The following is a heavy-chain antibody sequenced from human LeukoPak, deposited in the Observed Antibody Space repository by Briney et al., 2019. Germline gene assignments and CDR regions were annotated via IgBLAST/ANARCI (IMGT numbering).Heavy chain of an antibody. CDR1: GFTFSSYS. V-gene: IGHV3-21*01. D-gene: IGHD3-22*01. J-gene: IGHJ4*02. CDR3: ARVRRDYYDSGGYYFVPWRSSSFDY. Sequence: GGSLRLSCAASGFTFSSYSMNWVRQAPGKGLEWVSSISSSSSYIYYADSVKGRFTISRDNAKNSLYLQMNSLRAEDTAVYYCARVRRDYYDSGGYYFVPWRSSSFDYWGQGTLVTVSS. CDR2: ISSSSSYI.